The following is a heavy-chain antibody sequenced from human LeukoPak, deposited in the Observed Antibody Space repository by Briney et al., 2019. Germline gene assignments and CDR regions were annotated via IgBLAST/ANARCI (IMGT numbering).Heavy chain of an antibody. V-gene: IGHV3-21*01. CDR2: ISSSSSYI. CDR1: GFTFSSYS. J-gene: IGHJ4*02. D-gene: IGHD3-10*01. CDR3: ARDFANFGY. Sequence: GGSLRLSCAASGFTFSSYSMNWVRQAPGKGLEWVSSISSSSSYIYNADSVRGRFTISRDNAKNPLCLQMNSLRAEDTAVYYCARDFANFGYWGQGTWSPSPQ.